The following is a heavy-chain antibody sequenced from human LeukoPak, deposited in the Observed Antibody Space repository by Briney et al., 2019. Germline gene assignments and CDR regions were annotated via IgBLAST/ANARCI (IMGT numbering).Heavy chain of an antibody. CDR3: ARASSGWYDY. D-gene: IGHD6-19*01. CDR1: GFTFSGYS. Sequence: TGGSLRLSCAASGFTFSGYSMNWVRQAPGKGLEWVSSISSSSSYIYYADSVKGRFTISRDNAKNSLYLQMNSLRAEDTAVYYCARASSGWYDYWGQGTLVTVSS. CDR2: ISSSSSYI. J-gene: IGHJ4*02. V-gene: IGHV3-21*01.